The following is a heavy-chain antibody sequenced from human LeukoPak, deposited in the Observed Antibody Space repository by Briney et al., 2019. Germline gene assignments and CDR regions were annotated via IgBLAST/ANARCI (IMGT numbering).Heavy chain of an antibody. V-gene: IGHV4-59*01. CDR2: IYYSGST. CDR3: ARDSSGYSGYDYYYMDV. D-gene: IGHD1-26*01. Sequence: SETLSLTCTVSGGSISSYYWSWIRQPPGKGLEWIGYIYYSGSTNFNPSLKSRVTISVDTSKNQFSLKLSSVTAADTAVYYCARDSSGYSGYDYYYMDVWGKGTTVTISS. CDR1: GGSISSYY. J-gene: IGHJ6*03.